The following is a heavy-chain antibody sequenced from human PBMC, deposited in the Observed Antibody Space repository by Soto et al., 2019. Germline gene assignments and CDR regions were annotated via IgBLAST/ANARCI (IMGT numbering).Heavy chain of an antibody. CDR2: FSCSGCST. CDR1: GFTFSSYA. J-gene: IGHJ4*02. V-gene: IGHV3-23*01. CDR3: AKVPNQYYDSSGYLLFDY. D-gene: IGHD3-22*01. Sequence: GSLRLSCAASGFTFSSYAMSWVRQAPGKGLEWVSFFSCSGCSTYYADSVKGRFTISRDNSKNMLYLQMNSLRAEDTAVFYCAKVPNQYYDSSGYLLFDYWGQGTLVTSPQ.